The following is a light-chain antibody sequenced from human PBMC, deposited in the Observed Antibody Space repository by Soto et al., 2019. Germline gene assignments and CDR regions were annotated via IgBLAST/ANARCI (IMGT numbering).Light chain of an antibody. CDR1: QIVLYISNNKNY. CDR2: WAS. J-gene: IGKJ5*01. Sequence: DIVMTQSPDSLAASLGERAAINCKSVQIVLYISNNKNYLAWYQQEPGQPPKLLIYWASTRESGVPDRFSGSGSGTDFTLTISSLQAEDVAVYYCQQYYSTPITFGQGTRLEIK. CDR3: QQYYSTPIT. V-gene: IGKV4-1*01.